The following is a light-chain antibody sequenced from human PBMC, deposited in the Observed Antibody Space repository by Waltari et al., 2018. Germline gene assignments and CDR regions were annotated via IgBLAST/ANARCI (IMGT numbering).Light chain of an antibody. Sequence: EVVMTQSPATLSVSQGERATLSCRASQSISINMVWYQQRPGQATRLLIYEASMRATDIPARFSGSGAWTEFTLTISSVQSEDAAGYYCQQFNDWPRTFGQGTKVEIK. J-gene: IGKJ1*01. V-gene: IGKV3-15*01. CDR3: QQFNDWPRT. CDR1: QSISIN. CDR2: EAS.